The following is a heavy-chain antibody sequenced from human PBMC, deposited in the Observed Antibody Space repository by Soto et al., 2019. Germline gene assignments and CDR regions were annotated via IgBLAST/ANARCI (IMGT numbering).Heavy chain of an antibody. Sequence: GASVKVSCKDSGFTITSSAVQCVRQARGQRLEWIGWIVVGSGNTNYAQKFQERVTITRDMSTSTAYMELSSLRSEDTAVYYCAADLATINLLDYWGQGTLVTVPQ. CDR2: IVVGSGNT. V-gene: IGHV1-58*01. J-gene: IGHJ4*02. D-gene: IGHD5-12*01. CDR1: GFTITSSA. CDR3: AADLATINLLDY.